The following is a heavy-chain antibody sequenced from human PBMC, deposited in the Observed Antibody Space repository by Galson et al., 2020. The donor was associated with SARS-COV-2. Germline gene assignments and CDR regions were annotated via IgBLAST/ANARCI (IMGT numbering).Heavy chain of an antibody. CDR2: INHSGST. CDR1: GGSFSGYY. D-gene: IGHD5-12*01. CDR3: ARESYEGDYYYGMDV. J-gene: IGHJ6*02. V-gene: IGHV4-34*01. Sequence: SETLSLTCAVYGGSFSGYYWSWIRQPPGKGLEWIGEINHSGSTNYNPSLKSRVTISVDTSKNQFSLKLSSVTAADTAVYYCARESYEGDYYYGMDVWGQGTTVTVSS.